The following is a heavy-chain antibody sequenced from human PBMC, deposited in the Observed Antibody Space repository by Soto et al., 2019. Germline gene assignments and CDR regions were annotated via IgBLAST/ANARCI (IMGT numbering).Heavy chain of an antibody. CDR2: ISGSGDNT. Sequence: EVQLLESGGGLVQPGGSLRLSCAASGFTFSSYALNWVRQGPGKGLEWVSVISGSGDNTYYADSVKGRFTISRDNSKNTLYLQMNSLRAEDTAVYYCAKDLGTDDFWSAYYTYYYMDVWGKGTTVTVSS. CDR1: GFTFSSYA. D-gene: IGHD3-3*01. J-gene: IGHJ6*03. V-gene: IGHV3-23*01. CDR3: AKDLGTDDFWSAYYTYYYMDV.